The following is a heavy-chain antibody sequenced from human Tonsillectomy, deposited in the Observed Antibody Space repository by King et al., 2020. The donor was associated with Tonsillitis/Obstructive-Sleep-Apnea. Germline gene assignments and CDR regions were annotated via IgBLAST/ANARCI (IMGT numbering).Heavy chain of an antibody. CDR2: IYHIGST. J-gene: IGHJ4*02. CDR3: ARNGYCSGGSCYDFDY. CDR1: GGAISSSNW. V-gene: IGHV4-4*02. Sequence: VQLQESGPGLVKPSGTLSLTCAVSGGAISSSNWWSWVLQPPGKGLELIGEIYHIGSTNYNPSLKSRDTISVDKSKNQFSLKLSSVTAADTAVYYLARNGYCSGGSCYDFDYWGQGTLVTVSS. D-gene: IGHD2-15*01.